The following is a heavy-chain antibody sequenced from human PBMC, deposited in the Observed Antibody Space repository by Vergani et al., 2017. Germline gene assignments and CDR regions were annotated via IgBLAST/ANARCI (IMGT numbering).Heavy chain of an antibody. V-gene: IGHV3-48*04. Sequence: TASGFTFSSYSMNWVRQAPGKGLEWVSYISSSGSTIYYADSVKGRFTISRDNAKNSLYLQMNSLRAEDTAVYYCARDYVGYCSGGSCLNDAFDIWGQGTMVTVSS. CDR3: ARDYVGYCSGGSCLNDAFDI. D-gene: IGHD2-15*01. CDR1: GFTFSSYS. CDR2: ISSSGSTI. J-gene: IGHJ3*02.